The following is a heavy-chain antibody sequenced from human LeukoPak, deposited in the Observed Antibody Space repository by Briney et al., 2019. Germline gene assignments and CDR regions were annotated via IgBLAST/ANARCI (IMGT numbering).Heavy chain of an antibody. V-gene: IGHV3-9*01. D-gene: IGHD3-22*01. CDR3: AKAYYYDSSGYYNDY. CDR2: ISWNSGSI. CDR1: GFTFDDYA. Sequence: GGSLRLSCAASGFTFDDYAMHWARQAPGKGLEWVSGISWNSGSIGYADSVKGRFTISRDNAKNSLYLQMNSLRAEDTALYYCAKAYYYDSSGYYNDYWGQGTLVTVSS. J-gene: IGHJ4*02.